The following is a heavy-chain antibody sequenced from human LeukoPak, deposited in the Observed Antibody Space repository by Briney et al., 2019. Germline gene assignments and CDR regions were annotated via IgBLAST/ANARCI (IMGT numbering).Heavy chain of an antibody. CDR1: GFTFINAW. CDR2: IYSGGST. D-gene: IGHD4-23*01. V-gene: IGHV3-53*01. CDR3: ARRAGGYSHPYDY. Sequence: GGSLRLSCAASGFTFINAWMAWVRQAPGKGLEWVSLIYSGGSTDYTDSVKGRFTISRDNSKNTMYLQMNSLRAEDTAVYYCARRAGGYSHPYDYWGQGTLVTVSS. J-gene: IGHJ4*02.